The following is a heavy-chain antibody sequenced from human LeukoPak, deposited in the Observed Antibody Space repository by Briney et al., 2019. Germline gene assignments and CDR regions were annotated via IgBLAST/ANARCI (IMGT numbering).Heavy chain of an antibody. D-gene: IGHD2-2*01. J-gene: IGHJ5*02. CDR3: AGEPPIVVVPAAKGGWFDP. CDR2: INHSGST. Sequence: PSETLSLTCAVYGGSFSGYYWSWIRQPPGKGLEWIGEINHSGSTNYNPSLKSRVTMSVDTSKNQFSLKLSSVTAADTAVYYCAGEPPIVVVPAAKGGWFDPWGQGTLVTVSS. V-gene: IGHV4-34*01. CDR1: GGSFSGYY.